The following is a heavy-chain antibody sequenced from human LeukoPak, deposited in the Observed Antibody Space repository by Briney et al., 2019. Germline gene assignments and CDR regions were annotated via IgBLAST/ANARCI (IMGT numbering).Heavy chain of an antibody. V-gene: IGHV4-59*01. J-gene: IGHJ6*02. CDR1: GGSISSYY. Sequence: SETLSLTCTVSGGSISSYYWSWVRQPPGKGLEWVGYIYYSGSTNYNPSLKRRVTISVDTSKNQFSLKLSSVTAADTAVYYCARARVAARPIGYYYYGMDVWGQGTTVTVSS. CDR2: IYYSGST. D-gene: IGHD6-6*01. CDR3: ARARVAARPIGYYYYGMDV.